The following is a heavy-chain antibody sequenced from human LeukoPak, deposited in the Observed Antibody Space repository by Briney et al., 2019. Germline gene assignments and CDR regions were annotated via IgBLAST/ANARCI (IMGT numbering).Heavy chain of an antibody. V-gene: IGHV1-2*02. Sequence: ASVKVSCKASGYTFTGYYIHWVRQAPGQGLEWMGWINPNSGGTNSAQKFQGRVTMTRDTSISTAYMELSRLRSDDTAVYYCARERTAARNWFDPWGQGTLVTVSS. CDR1: GYTFTGYY. CDR3: ARERTAARNWFDP. D-gene: IGHD6-6*01. J-gene: IGHJ5*02. CDR2: INPNSGGT.